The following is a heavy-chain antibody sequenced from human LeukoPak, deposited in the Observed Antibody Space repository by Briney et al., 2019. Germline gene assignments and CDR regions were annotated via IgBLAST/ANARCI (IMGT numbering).Heavy chain of an antibody. CDR2: IRYDGRNK. J-gene: IGHJ4*02. V-gene: IGHV3-30*02. CDR1: GFTFSSYG. D-gene: IGHD1-26*01. Sequence: KSGGSLRLSCAASGFTFSSYGMHWVRQAPGKGLEWVAFIRYDGRNKYYADSVKGRFTISRDNSKNTLYLQMNSLRAEDTAVYYCAKDADQTVIVGATPVDYWGQGTLVTVSS. CDR3: AKDADQTVIVGATPVDY.